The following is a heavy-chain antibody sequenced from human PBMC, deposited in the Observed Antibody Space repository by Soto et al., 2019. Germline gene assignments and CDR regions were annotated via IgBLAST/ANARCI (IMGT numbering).Heavy chain of an antibody. D-gene: IGHD6-19*01. CDR3: AKDLAFLEQWLFQRGYYFDY. CDR1: GFTFSSYA. Sequence: GGSLRLSCAASGFTFSSYAMSWVRQAPGKGLEWVSAISGSGGSTYYADSVKGRFTISRDNSKNTLYLQMNSLRAEDTAVYYCAKDLAFLEQWLFQRGYYFDYWGQGTLVTVSS. CDR2: ISGSGGST. J-gene: IGHJ4*02. V-gene: IGHV3-23*01.